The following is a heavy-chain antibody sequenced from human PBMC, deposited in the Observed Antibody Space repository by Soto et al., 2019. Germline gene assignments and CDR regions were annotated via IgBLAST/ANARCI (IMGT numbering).Heavy chain of an antibody. D-gene: IGHD4-17*01. CDR1: GFTFSSYA. CDR3: ARSATVVTYNWFDP. Sequence: GGSLRLSCAASGFTFSSYAMSWVRQAPGKGLEWVSAISGSGGSTYYADSVKGRFAISRDNSKNTLYLQMNSLRAEDTAVYYCARSATVVTYNWFDPWGQGTLVTVSS. CDR2: ISGSGGST. V-gene: IGHV3-23*01. J-gene: IGHJ5*02.